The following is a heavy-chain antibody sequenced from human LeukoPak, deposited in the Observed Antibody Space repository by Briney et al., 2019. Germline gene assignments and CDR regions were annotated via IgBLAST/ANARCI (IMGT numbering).Heavy chain of an antibody. CDR1: GYTFTSYG. CDR2: ISAYNGNT. Sequence: GASVKVSCKASGYTFTSYGISWVRQAPGQGLEWMGWISAYNGNTNYAQKLQGRVTMTTDTSTSTAYMELRSLRSDDTAVYYCARDAVTMVRGVTSLFDYWGQGTLVTVSS. J-gene: IGHJ4*02. CDR3: ARDAVTMVRGVTSLFDY. V-gene: IGHV1-18*01. D-gene: IGHD3-10*01.